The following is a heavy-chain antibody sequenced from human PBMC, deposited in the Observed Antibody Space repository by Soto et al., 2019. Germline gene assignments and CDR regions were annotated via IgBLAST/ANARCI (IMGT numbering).Heavy chain of an antibody. D-gene: IGHD2-2*01. J-gene: IGHJ6*03. CDR1: GGSFSGYY. CDR2: INHSGST. Sequence: QVQLQQWGAGLLKPSETLSLTCAVYGGSFSGYYWSWIRQPPGKGLEWIGEINHSGSTNYNPSLKSRVTISVDTSKNQFSLKLSSVTAADPAVYYCAREADCSSTSCYAYYYYYMDVWGKGTTVTVSS. CDR3: AREADCSSTSCYAYYYYYMDV. V-gene: IGHV4-34*01.